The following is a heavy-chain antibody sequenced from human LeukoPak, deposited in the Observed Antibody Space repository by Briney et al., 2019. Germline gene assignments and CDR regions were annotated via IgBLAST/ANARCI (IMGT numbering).Heavy chain of an antibody. D-gene: IGHD1-1*01. J-gene: IGHJ4*02. V-gene: IGHV4-59*01. CDR2: VYYSGST. CDR3: AKGGYNYGPGFFFDC. CDR1: GGSISSYF. Sequence: PSETLSLTCTVSGGSISSYFWSWIRQPPGKGLEWIGYVYYSGSTNYNPSLKSRVTISVDTSKKQFSLKLSSATAADTAVYYCAKGGYNYGPGFFFDCWGQGTLVTVSA.